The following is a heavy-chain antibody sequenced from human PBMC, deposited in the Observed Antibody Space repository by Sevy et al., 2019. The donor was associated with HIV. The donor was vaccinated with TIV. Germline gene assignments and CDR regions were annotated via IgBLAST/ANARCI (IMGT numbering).Heavy chain of an antibody. CDR2: ISSGGSTI. Sequence: GGSLRLSCAASGFTFSDYYMSWIRQAPGKGLEWVSYISSGGSTIYYADSVKGRFAISRDNAKNSLYLQMNSLRAEDTAVYYCARDMSAYTRNCKHEDSDAFDIWGQGTSVTVSS. CDR3: ARDMSAYTRNCKHEDSDAFDI. D-gene: IGHD1-7*01. CDR1: GFTFSDYY. V-gene: IGHV3-11*01. J-gene: IGHJ3*02.